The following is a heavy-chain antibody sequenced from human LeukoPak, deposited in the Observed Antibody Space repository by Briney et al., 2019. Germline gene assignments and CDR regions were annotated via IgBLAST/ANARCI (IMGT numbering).Heavy chain of an antibody. V-gene: IGHV4-4*02. J-gene: IGHJ4*02. CDR2: IYHTGRT. CDR1: GDSMTSNNW. Sequence: SETLSLTCAVSGDSMTSNNWWSWVRQPPGKGLEWIGDIYHTGRTNYNPSLKSRVTISVDKSKKQFSLKLSSVTAADTAVYYCARLDYWGQGTLVTVSS. CDR3: ARLDY.